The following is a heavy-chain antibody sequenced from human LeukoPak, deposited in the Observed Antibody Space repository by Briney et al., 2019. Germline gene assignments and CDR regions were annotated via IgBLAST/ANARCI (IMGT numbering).Heavy chain of an antibody. J-gene: IGHJ4*02. CDR3: AKDGGLLTTRYYFDY. V-gene: IGHV3-30*18. D-gene: IGHD4-11*01. CDR2: ISYDGSNK. CDR1: GFTFSSYG. Sequence: GRSLRLSCAASGFTFSSYGMHWVRQAPGKGLEWVAVISYDGSNKYYADSVKGRFTISRDNCKNTRYLQMNSLRAEDTAVYYCAKDGGLLTTRYYFDYWGQGTLVTVSS.